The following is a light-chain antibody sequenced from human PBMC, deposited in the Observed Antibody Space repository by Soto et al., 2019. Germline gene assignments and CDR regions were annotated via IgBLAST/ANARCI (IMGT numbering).Light chain of an antibody. V-gene: IGLV2-8*01. J-gene: IGLJ2*01. CDR1: SSDIGAYNY. Sequence: QSALTQPPSASGSPGQSVAISCTGTSSDIGAYNYVSWYQQHPGKAPKLMIFEVSKRPSGAPDRFSGSKSGNTASLTVSGLQAEDEADYYCSSYAGSNNLGVFGGGTKLTVL. CDR2: EVS. CDR3: SSYAGSNNLGV.